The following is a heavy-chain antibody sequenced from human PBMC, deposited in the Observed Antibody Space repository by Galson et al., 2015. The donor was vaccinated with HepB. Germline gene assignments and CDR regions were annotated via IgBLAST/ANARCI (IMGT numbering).Heavy chain of an antibody. Sequence: SLRLSCAASGFIFSTYAMSWVRQTPGKGLEWVSAIDAAGAATYYADSVKGRFTLSRDNSKNTLYLQMNSLRDEDTAIYYCVKRSASGTPGYSDYWGQGTLVTVSS. CDR2: IDAAGAAT. J-gene: IGHJ4*02. CDR1: GFIFSTYA. CDR3: VKRSASGTPGYSDY. D-gene: IGHD1-1*01. V-gene: IGHV3-23*01.